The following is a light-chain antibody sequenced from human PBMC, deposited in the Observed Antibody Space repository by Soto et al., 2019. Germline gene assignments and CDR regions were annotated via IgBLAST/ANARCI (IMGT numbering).Light chain of an antibody. CDR3: MQPLQSWT. CDR2: LGS. J-gene: IGKJ1*01. Sequence: EIVVTHSQHSLPVTPGEPASISCSSSHSLLHSNGYNYLDWYLQKPGQSPQLLIYLGSNRASGVPDRFSGSGSGTDFTLKISRVEAEDVGVYYCMQPLQSWTFGQGTKVDNK. V-gene: IGKV2-28*01. CDR1: HSLLHSNGYNY.